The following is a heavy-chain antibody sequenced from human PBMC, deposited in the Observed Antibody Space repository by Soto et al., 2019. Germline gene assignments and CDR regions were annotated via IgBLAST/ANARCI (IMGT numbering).Heavy chain of an antibody. V-gene: IGHV4-39*07. CDR3: ARCSGRNDAYDI. CDR2: FFIGGNT. D-gene: IGHD2-15*01. Sequence: SETLSLTCTVSGVSITGGSISSTTYYWGWMRQPPGKGLEWIASFFIGGNTYYNPSLKSRVTTSVDTSKNQFSLKLSSVTAADTAVYYCARCSGRNDAYDIWGQGTMVTVSS. J-gene: IGHJ3*02. CDR1: GVSITGGSISSTTYY.